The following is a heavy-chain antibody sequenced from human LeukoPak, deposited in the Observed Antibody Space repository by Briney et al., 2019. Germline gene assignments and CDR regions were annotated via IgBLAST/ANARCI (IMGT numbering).Heavy chain of an antibody. Sequence: GGSLRLSCAASGFTFRNAWMSWVRQAPGKGLEWVSIIYTDGNTYNADSVKGRFTISRDNSKNTLYLQMNSLRAEDTAVYYCAREQPPGVYFDYWGQGTLVTVSS. CDR1: GFTFRNAW. CDR3: AREQPPGVYFDY. J-gene: IGHJ4*02. CDR2: IYTDGNT. V-gene: IGHV3-53*01. D-gene: IGHD3-10*01.